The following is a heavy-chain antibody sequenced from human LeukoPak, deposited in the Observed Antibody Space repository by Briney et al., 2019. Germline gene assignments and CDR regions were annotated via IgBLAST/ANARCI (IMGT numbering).Heavy chain of an antibody. CDR3: ASDFGMVRVFDY. CDR2: ISSYNGKT. J-gene: IGHJ4*01. CDR1: VYNLHTYG. V-gene: IGHV1-18*01. Sequence: ASVNVSCKASVYNLHTYGLSWVQQAPGQGLDGMGWISSYNGKTDYAQNCQGRVTMATDKSRSTAYMELMSLRSDAAAVYYCASDFGMVRVFDYWGHGTLVVVSS. D-gene: IGHD3-10*01.